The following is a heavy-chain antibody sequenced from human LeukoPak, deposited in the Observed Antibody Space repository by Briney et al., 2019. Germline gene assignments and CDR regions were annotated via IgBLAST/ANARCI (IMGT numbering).Heavy chain of an antibody. CDR1: GGTFSNYA. D-gene: IGHD4-23*01. CDR2: IIPMFGKA. J-gene: IGHJ4*02. CDR3: ARGWLAETTVVTPYNY. V-gene: IGHV1-69*13. Sequence: SVKVSCKASGGTFSNYAINWVRQAPGQGLEWMGGIIPMFGKANYAQKFQGRVTITADESTRTAYMELSSLRSEDTAVYYCARGWLAETTVVTPYNYWGRGTLVSVSS.